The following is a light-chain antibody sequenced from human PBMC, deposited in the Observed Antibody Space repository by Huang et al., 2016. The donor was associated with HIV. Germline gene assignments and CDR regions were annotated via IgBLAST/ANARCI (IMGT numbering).Light chain of an antibody. CDR1: QTISNW. Sequence: DIQMTQSASTLSASVGDRVTITCRASQTISNWLAWYQQKPGKAPNLLIYKASTLEKGVPSRFSGSGSWTEFTLTISSLQPDDFATYYCHHYNSYSGAFGQGTKVEIK. J-gene: IGKJ1*01. CDR2: KAS. CDR3: HHYNSYSGA. V-gene: IGKV1-5*03.